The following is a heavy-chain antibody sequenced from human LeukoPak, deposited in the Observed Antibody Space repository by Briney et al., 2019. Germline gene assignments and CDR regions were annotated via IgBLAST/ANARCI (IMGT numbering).Heavy chain of an antibody. D-gene: IGHD1-26*01. Sequence: TGGSLRLSCVVSGFPFDDYGMLWVRQAPGKGLEWVSFISWHGETTYYSDSVKGRFTISRDSSKDSLYLQMNSLRTEDTGFYYCAKDFGPRGVGATPQYWGRGTLVTVSS. J-gene: IGHJ4*02. CDR1: GFPFDDYG. CDR2: ISWHGETT. CDR3: AKDFGPRGVGATPQY. V-gene: IGHV3-43D*03.